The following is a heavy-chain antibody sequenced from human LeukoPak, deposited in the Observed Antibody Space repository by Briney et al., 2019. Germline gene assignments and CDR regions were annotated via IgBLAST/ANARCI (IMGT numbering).Heavy chain of an antibody. CDR1: GFTFGSYG. J-gene: IGHJ4*02. D-gene: IGHD3-10*01. Sequence: GGSLRLSCATSGFTFGSYGMNWVRQAPGTGLEWVSSISSGSDYIYYADSVKGRFTISRDNAKNSLYLQMTSLRAEDTAVYYCASTNHYYGSGTYDYYFDYWGQGTLLTVSS. CDR2: ISSGSDYI. V-gene: IGHV3-21*01. CDR3: ASTNHYYGSGTYDYYFDY.